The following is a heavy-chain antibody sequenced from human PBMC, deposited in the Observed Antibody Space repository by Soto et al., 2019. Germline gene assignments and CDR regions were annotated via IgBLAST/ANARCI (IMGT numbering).Heavy chain of an antibody. D-gene: IGHD5-12*01. CDR3: AIAGDIVATIPASGSLFEP. V-gene: IGHV1-46*01. Sequence: QSPHHSPKKGLEWMGIINPSGGSTSYAQKFQGRVTMTRDTSTSTVYMELSSLRSEDTAVYYCAIAGDIVATIPASGSLFEPWGKGTLDT. CDR2: INPSGGST. J-gene: IGHJ5*02.